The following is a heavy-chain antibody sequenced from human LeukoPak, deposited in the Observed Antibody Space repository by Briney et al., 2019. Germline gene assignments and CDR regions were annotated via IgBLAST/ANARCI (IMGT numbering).Heavy chain of an antibody. D-gene: IGHD5-12*01. J-gene: IGHJ4*02. CDR2: INHSGAT. CDR3: ARPIVADH. Sequence: SETLSLTCVVYGGSLSGYYWSGIRQPPGRGVEWIGEINHSGATNYNPSLQSRVTMSVDTSKNQFSLKLTSLTAADTAVYYCARPIVADHWGQGTLVTVSS. CDR1: GGSLSGYY. V-gene: IGHV4-34*01.